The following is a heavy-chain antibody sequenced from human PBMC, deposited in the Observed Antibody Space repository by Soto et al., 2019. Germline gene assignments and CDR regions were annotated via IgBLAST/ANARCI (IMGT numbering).Heavy chain of an antibody. D-gene: IGHD1-26*01. Sequence: EVQLVESGGGLVQPGGSLRLSCAASGFSFNNYTMNWVRQAPGKGLQWVSSISGGRSSIYYADSVKGRFTISRDNAKNSRYRQMNSLRDDDTGLYYWAISRGATVWGQGTLVTVSS. V-gene: IGHV3-21*01. CDR2: ISGGRSSI. CDR1: GFSFNNYT. J-gene: IGHJ4*02. CDR3: AISRGATV.